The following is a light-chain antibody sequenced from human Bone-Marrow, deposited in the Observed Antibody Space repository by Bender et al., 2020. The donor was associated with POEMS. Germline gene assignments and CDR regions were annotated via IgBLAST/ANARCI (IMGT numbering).Light chain of an antibody. J-gene: IGLJ3*02. CDR2: SNY. Sequence: QSALTQPPSASGTPGQTVTISCFGSSANIGINHVNWYQHLPGTAPRLVVYSNYQRPSGVPARFSGSKSGTSASLAISDIQSEDEGDYYCSSWDDSLSGWVFGGGTKLTVL. CDR1: SANIGINH. V-gene: IGLV1-44*01. CDR3: SSWDDSLSGWV.